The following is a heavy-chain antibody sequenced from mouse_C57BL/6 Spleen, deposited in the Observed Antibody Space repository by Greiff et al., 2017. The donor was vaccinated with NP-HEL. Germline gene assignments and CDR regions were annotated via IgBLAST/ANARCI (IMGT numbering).Heavy chain of an antibody. CDR1: GFNIKDDY. CDR3: TYYDGFAY. Sequence: VHVKQSGAELVRPGASVKLSCTASGFNIKDDYMHWVKQRPEQGLEWIGWIDPENGDTEYASKFQGKATITADTSSNTAYLQLSSLTSEDTAVYYCTYYDGFAYWGQGTLVTVSA. CDR2: IDPENGDT. V-gene: IGHV14-4*01. J-gene: IGHJ3*01. D-gene: IGHD2-4*01.